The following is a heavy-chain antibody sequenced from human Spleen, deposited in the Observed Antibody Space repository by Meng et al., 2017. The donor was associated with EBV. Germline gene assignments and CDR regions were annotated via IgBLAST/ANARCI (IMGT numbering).Heavy chain of an antibody. CDR1: GYTFRTFD. D-gene: IGHD5-24*01. Sequence: VQSGGEVKKPGASVKVACKAAGYTFRTFDINWVRQAPGQGLEWMGWMNPNSGNTGYAQKFQGRVSMTRNISISTAFMELSSLGSEDTAVYYCARTGRSRDGYSYFDFWGQGTLVTVSS. J-gene: IGHJ4*02. CDR2: MNPNSGNT. CDR3: ARTGRSRDGYSYFDF. V-gene: IGHV1-8*01.